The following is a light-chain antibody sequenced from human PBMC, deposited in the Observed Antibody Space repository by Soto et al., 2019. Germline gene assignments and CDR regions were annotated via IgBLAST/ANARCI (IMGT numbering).Light chain of an antibody. J-gene: IGLJ3*02. CDR2: DVN. CDR3: CSYAGSSTWV. Sequence: QSALTQPASVSGSPGQSITISCTGTRSDVGGYNHVSWYQQHPGKAPKLMIYDVNKRPSGVSNHFSGSKSGNTASLTISGLHVEDEADYYCCSYAGSSTWVFGGGTKLTVL. CDR1: RSDVGGYNH. V-gene: IGLV2-23*02.